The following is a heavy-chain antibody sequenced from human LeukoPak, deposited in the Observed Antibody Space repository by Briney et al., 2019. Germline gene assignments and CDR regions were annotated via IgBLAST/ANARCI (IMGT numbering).Heavy chain of an antibody. CDR2: ISSSGSTI. CDR3: ARDPMGGGWFDP. J-gene: IGHJ5*02. Sequence: GGSLRLSCAASGFTFSSYEMNWVRQAPGKGLEWVPYISSSGSTIYYADSVKGRFTISRDNAKNSLYLQMNRLRAEDTAVYYCARDPMGGGWFDPWGQGTLVTVSS. V-gene: IGHV3-48*03. D-gene: IGHD1-26*01. CDR1: GFTFSSYE.